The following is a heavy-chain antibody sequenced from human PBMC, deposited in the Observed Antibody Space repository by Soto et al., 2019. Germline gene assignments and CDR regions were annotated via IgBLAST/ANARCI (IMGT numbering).Heavy chain of an antibody. D-gene: IGHD1-7*01. V-gene: IGHV3-30-3*01. CDR1: GFTFSSYA. CDR2: ISYDGSNK. Sequence: QVQLVESGGGVVQPGRSLRLSCAASGFTFSSYAMHWVRQATGKGLEWVAVISYDGSNKYYADSVKGRFTISRDNSKNTLYLQMNSLRAEDTAVYYCARDKGSGTTAGGDYWGQGTLVTVSS. J-gene: IGHJ4*02. CDR3: ARDKGSGTTAGGDY.